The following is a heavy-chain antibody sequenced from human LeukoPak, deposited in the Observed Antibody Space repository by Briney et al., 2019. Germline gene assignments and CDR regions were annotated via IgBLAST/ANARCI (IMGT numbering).Heavy chain of an antibody. CDR3: ARVYCSSGSGSYCRGGPYWYFDL. CDR2: IYYSGST. D-gene: IGHD3-10*01. Sequence: SETLSLTCTVSGGSISSSSYYWGWIRQPPGKGLEWIGSIYYSGSTYYNPSLKSRVTISVDTSKNQFSLKLSSVTAADTAVYYCARVYCSSGSGSYCRGGPYWYFDLWGRGTLVTVSS. J-gene: IGHJ2*01. CDR1: GGSISSSSYY. V-gene: IGHV4-39*07.